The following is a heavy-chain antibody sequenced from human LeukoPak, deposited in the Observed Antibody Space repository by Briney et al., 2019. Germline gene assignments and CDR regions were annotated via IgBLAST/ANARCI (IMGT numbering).Heavy chain of an antibody. CDR1: GGSISSYY. J-gene: IGHJ6*02. CDR2: ISHSGST. Sequence: SETLSLTCTVSGGSISSYYWSWIRQPPGKGLEWIGEISHSGSTNYNPSLKSRVTISVDTSKNQFSLKLSSVTAADTAVYYCATLRIGAWGQGTTVTVSS. CDR3: ATLRIGA. D-gene: IGHD3-3*01. V-gene: IGHV4-34*01.